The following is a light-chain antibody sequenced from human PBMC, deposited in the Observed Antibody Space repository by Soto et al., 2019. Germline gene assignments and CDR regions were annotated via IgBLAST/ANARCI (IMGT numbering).Light chain of an antibody. J-gene: IGLJ1*01. CDR2: EVN. CDR1: SSDVGSYNL. Sequence: QSALTQPASVSWSPGQSITISFTGTSSDVGSYNLVSWYQQHPGKTPKIMIYEVNKRPSGVSKRFSGSKSGNTASLTISGLQAEDEADYYCCSYAGSSTFYVFGTGTKVTVL. CDR3: CSYAGSSTFYV. V-gene: IGLV2-23*02.